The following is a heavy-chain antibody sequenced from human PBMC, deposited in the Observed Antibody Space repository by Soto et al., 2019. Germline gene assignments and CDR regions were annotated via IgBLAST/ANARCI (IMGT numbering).Heavy chain of an antibody. CDR1: GYTFTSYY. V-gene: IGHV1-46*01. D-gene: IGHD3-22*01. J-gene: IGHJ3*02. CDR3: ARDDAPYYYDSSGPSSSAFDI. CDR2: INPSGGST. Sequence: ASVKVSCKASGYTFTSYYMHWVRQAPGQGLEWMGIINPSGGSTSYAQKFQGRVTMTRGTSTSTVYMELSSLRSEDTAVYYCARDDAPYYYDSSGPSSSAFDIWGQGTMVTVSS.